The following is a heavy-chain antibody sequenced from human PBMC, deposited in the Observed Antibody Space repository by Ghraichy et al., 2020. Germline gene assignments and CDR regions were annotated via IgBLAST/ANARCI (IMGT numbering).Heavy chain of an antibody. J-gene: IGHJ6*02. V-gene: IGHV4-34*01. CDR1: GGSFSGYY. CDR3: AREKRGTVTTLGLTANYGMDV. Sequence: SETLSLTCAVYGGSFSGYYWSWIRQPPGKGLEWIGEINHSGSTNCNPSLKSRVTISVDPSMNQFSLKLSSVTAADTAVYYCAREKRGTVTTLGLTANYGMDVWGQGTTVTVSS. CDR2: INHSGST. D-gene: IGHD4-17*01.